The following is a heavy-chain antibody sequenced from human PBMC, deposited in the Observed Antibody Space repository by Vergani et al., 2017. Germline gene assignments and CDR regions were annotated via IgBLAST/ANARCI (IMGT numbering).Heavy chain of an antibody. D-gene: IGHD6-19*01. V-gene: IGHV5-10-1*03. CDR1: GYSFTSYW. J-gene: IGHJ4*02. CDR2: IDPSDSYT. Sequence: EVQLVQSGAEVKKPGESLRISCKGSGYSFTSYWISWVRQMTGKGLEWMGRIDPSDSYTNYSPSFQGHVTISADKSISTAYLQWSSLKASDTAMYYCARHTPKISSGWYKLGNWYYFDYWGQGTLVTVSS. CDR3: ARHTPKISSGWYKLGNWYYFDY.